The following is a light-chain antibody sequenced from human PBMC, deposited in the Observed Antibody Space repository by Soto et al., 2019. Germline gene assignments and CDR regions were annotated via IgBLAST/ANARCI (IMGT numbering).Light chain of an antibody. CDR2: GAS. V-gene: IGKV3-20*01. Sequence: EIVLTQSPGTLSLAPGERATLSCRTSQSVSSIYLAWYQQKAGQAPRLLIYGASSRATDIPDRFSGSGSGTDFTLTISRLEPEDFAVYYCQHYGASRTFGGGTKVDIK. CDR1: QSVSSIY. CDR3: QHYGASRT. J-gene: IGKJ4*01.